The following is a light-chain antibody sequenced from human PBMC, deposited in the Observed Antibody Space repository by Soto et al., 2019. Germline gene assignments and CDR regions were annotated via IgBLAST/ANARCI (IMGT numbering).Light chain of an antibody. Sequence: EIVLTQSPGTLSLSPGDRATLSCRASQSVSGFFLAWYQQKPGQAPRLLIYGASRRATGIPDRFSGSGSGTDFSLTISRLEPEDFAIYYCQLYGSSPPYTFGQGSKLEIK. CDR1: QSVSGFF. V-gene: IGKV3-20*01. CDR3: QLYGSSPPYT. CDR2: GAS. J-gene: IGKJ2*01.